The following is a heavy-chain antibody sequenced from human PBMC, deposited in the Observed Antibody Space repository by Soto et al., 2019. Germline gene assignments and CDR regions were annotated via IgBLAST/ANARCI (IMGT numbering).Heavy chain of an antibody. CDR2: INAGNGNT. V-gene: IGHV1-3*01. Sequence: ASVKVSCKASGYTFTSYAMHWVRQAPGQRLEWMGWINAGNGNTKYSQKFQGRVTITRDTSASTAYMELSSLRSEDTAVYYCARSPGGPGIAEYWGQGTLVTVSS. CDR1: GYTFTSYA. J-gene: IGHJ4*02. CDR3: ARSPGGPGIAEY. D-gene: IGHD6-13*01.